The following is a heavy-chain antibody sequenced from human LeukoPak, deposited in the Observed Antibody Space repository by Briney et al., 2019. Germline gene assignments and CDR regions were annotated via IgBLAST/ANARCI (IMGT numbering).Heavy chain of an antibody. V-gene: IGHV1-2*02. CDR3: ARSDRPPNYDSSGYHWFDP. J-gene: IGHJ5*02. D-gene: IGHD3-22*01. CDR1: GYTFTSYY. CDR2: INPNSGGT. Sequence: VASVKVSCKASGYTFTSYYMHWVRQAPGQGLEWMGWINPNSGGTNYAQKFQGRVTMTRDTSISTAYMELSRLRSDDTAVYYCARSDRPPNYDSSGYHWFDPWGQGTLVTVSS.